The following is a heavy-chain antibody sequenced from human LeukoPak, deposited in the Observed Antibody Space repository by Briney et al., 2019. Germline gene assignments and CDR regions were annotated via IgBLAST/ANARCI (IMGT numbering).Heavy chain of an antibody. J-gene: IGHJ3*02. CDR1: GFMFDDYG. D-gene: IGHD3-22*01. Sequence: GGSLRLSCAASGFMFDDYGMSWVRQAPGKGLEWVSGINWNGGRTGYADSVKGRFTISRDNAKNSLYLQMNSLRAEDTALYYCATDYYDSSGYYFDAFDIWGQGTMVTVSS. CDR2: INWNGGRT. CDR3: ATDYYDSSGYYFDAFDI. V-gene: IGHV3-20*04.